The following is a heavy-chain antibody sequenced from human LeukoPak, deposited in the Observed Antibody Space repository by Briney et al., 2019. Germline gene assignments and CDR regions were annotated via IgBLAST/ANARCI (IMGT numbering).Heavy chain of an antibody. Sequence: SETLSLTCTVSGGSISSYYWSWIRQPPGKGLEWIGYIYYSGSTNYNPSLKSRVTISVDTSKNQFSLKLSSVTAADTAVYYCARTYAYYDFWSGYPPAEYFDYWGQGTLVTVSS. V-gene: IGHV4-59*01. D-gene: IGHD3-3*01. J-gene: IGHJ4*02. CDR2: IYYSGST. CDR1: GGSISSYY. CDR3: ARTYAYYDFWSGYPPAEYFDY.